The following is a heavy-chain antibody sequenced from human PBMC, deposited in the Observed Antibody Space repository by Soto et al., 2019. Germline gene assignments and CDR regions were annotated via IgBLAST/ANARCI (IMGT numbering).Heavy chain of an antibody. Sequence: PGGSLRLSCAASGFTFSSYAMSWVRQAPGKGLEWVSAISGSGGSTYYADSVKGRFTISRDNSKNTLYLQMNSLRAEDTAVYYCAKALQADYYDSSGYYFDYWGQGTLVTVSS. CDR1: GFTFSSYA. CDR3: AKALQADYYDSSGYYFDY. CDR2: ISGSGGST. V-gene: IGHV3-23*01. J-gene: IGHJ4*02. D-gene: IGHD3-22*01.